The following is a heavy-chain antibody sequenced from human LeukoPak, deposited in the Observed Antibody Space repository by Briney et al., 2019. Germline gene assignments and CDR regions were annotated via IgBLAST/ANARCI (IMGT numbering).Heavy chain of an antibody. Sequence: SETLSLTCTVSGGSISSHYWSWIRQPPGKGLEWIGYIYYSGSTNYNPSLKSRATISVDTSKDQFSLKLSSVTAAHTAVYYCARDRLQWFDPWGQGTLVTVSS. D-gene: IGHD4-11*01. J-gene: IGHJ5*02. CDR2: IYYSGST. V-gene: IGHV4-59*11. CDR3: ARDRLQWFDP. CDR1: GGSISSHY.